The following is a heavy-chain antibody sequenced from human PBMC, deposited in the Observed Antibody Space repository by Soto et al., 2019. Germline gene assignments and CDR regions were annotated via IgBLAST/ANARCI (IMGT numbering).Heavy chain of an antibody. V-gene: IGHV3-23*01. CDR1: GFTFSSYA. D-gene: IGHD3-10*01. Sequence: GGSLRLSCAASGFTFSSYAMSWVRQAPGKGLEWVSAISGSGGSTYYADSVKGRSTISRDNSKNTLYLQMNSLRAEDTAVYYCARFPYYYGSGSSGYFDYWGQGTLVTVSS. J-gene: IGHJ4*02. CDR2: ISGSGGST. CDR3: ARFPYYYGSGSSGYFDY.